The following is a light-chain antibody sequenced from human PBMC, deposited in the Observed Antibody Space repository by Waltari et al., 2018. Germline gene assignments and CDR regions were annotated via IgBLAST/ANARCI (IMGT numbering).Light chain of an antibody. Sequence: DIQMTQSPSSVSASVGDRVTIACRASQDINNWLVWYQQKPGKAPKRLIYGASSLETGVPARFSGSGSGADFTLTITRLQAEDVAVYYCQQYNSYPWTFGQGTKVEIK. CDR1: QDINNW. CDR3: QQYNSYPWT. V-gene: IGKV1D-16*01. CDR2: GAS. J-gene: IGKJ1*01.